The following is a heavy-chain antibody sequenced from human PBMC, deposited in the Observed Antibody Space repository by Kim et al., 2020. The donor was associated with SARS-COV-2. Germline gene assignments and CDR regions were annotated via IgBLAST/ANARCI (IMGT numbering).Heavy chain of an antibody. D-gene: IGHD6-19*01. CDR2: ISWNSGSI. J-gene: IGHJ4*02. Sequence: GGSLRLSCAASGFTFDDYAMHWVRQAPGKGLEWVSSISWNSGSIGYADSVKGRFTISRDNAKNSLYLQMNSLRAEDTALYYCAKGRRGRVEGSGWLTLPIDYWGQGTLVTVSS. CDR1: GFTFDDYA. CDR3: AKGRRGRVEGSGWLTLPIDY. V-gene: IGHV3-9*01.